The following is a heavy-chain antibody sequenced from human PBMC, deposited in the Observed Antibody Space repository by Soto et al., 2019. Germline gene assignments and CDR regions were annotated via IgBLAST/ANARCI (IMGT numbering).Heavy chain of an antibody. CDR2: ISYDGSNK. CDR3: ARAPYYYYGMDV. V-gene: IGHV3-30-3*01. CDR1: GFTFSSYA. J-gene: IGHJ6*02. Sequence: VQLVESGGGVVQPGRSLRLSCAASGFTFSSYAMHWVRQAPGKGLEWVAVISYDGSNKYYADSVKGRFTISRDNSKNTLYLQMNSLRAEDTAVYYCARAPYYYYGMDVWGQGTTVTVSS.